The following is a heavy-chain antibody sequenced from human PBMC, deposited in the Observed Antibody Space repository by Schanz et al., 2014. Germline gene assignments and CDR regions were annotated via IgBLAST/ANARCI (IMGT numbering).Heavy chain of an antibody. CDR1: GFTFSTYA. D-gene: IGHD2-2*01. CDR3: AKVAPAATYLDS. Sequence: EVQLLESGGALVQPGGSLRLSCSASGFTFSTYAMSWVRQAPGKGLEWVSSISSTSGYIFYADSVKGRFTISRDNAKNSLFLQMNSLSAEDTAVYYCAKVAPAATYLDSWGLGTLVTVSS. V-gene: IGHV3-21*04. CDR2: ISSTSGYI. J-gene: IGHJ4*02.